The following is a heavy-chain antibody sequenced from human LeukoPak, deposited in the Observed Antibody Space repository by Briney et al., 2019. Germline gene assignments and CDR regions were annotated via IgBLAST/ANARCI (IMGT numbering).Heavy chain of an antibody. D-gene: IGHD3-10*01. V-gene: IGHV3-13*04. J-gene: IGHJ4*02. CDR2: IGTAGDT. Sequence: PGGSLRLSCAASGFTFSSYDMHWVRQAPGKGLEWVSAIGTAGDTYYPGSVKGRFTISRENAKNSLYLQMSSLRAGDTAVYYCARGSGGGGLYDYWGQGTLVTVSS. CDR1: GFTFSSYD. CDR3: ARGSGGGGLYDY.